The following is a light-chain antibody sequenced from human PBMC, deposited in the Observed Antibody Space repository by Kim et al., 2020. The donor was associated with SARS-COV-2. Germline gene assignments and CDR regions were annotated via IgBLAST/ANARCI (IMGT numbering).Light chain of an antibody. J-gene: IGKJ1*01. CDR2: DAS. Sequence: IQMTQSPSSLSASVGHKVTITCRASQGVSTNVNWHQKKPGKAPKLLLYDASPSETWVAFSFSGSGSGTYFTLTIDDMQPEDFATYYCQKYNDPPMTVGHGTDVDIK. CDR1: QGVSTN. CDR3: QKYNDPPMT. V-gene: IGKV1-33*01.